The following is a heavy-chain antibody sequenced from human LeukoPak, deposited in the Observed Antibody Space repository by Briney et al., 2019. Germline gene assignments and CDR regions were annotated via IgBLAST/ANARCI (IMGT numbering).Heavy chain of an antibody. CDR1: GGSISSSSYY. CDR3: ARHETYCSGGSCYRPPGAFDI. J-gene: IGHJ3*02. V-gene: IGHV4-39*01. CDR2: IYDSGST. Sequence: SESLSLTCTVSGGSISSSSYYWGWIRQPPGKGLEWIGSIYDSGSTYYNPSLKSRVTISVDTSKNQFSLKLSSVTAADTAVYYCARHETYCSGGSCYRPPGAFDIWGQGTMVTGST. D-gene: IGHD2-15*01.